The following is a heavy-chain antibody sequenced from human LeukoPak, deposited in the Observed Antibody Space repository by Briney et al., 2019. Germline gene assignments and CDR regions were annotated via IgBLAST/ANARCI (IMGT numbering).Heavy chain of an antibody. J-gene: IGHJ3*02. CDR3: ARDPAVGGKNSFDI. V-gene: IGHV4-4*07. Sequence: SETLSLTCSVSGDSITSKYWSWIRQPAGKGLEWIGHIYSSGTTYYNSHLKSRVTMSVDTSKNQFYVNLTSVTAADSAVYYCARDPAVGGKNSFDIWGPGTRVTVSS. CDR1: GDSITSKY. CDR2: IYSSGTT. D-gene: IGHD3-3*01.